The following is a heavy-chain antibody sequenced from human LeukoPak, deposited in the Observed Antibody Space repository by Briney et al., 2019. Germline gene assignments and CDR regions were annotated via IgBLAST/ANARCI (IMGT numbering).Heavy chain of an antibody. D-gene: IGHD3-10*01. J-gene: IGHJ3*02. CDR3: ATDPGALTAFDI. Sequence: ASVKVSCKVSGYTLTELSMHWVRQAPGKGLEWMGGFDPEDGETIYAQKFQGRVTMTEDTSTDTAYMELSSLRSEDTAVYYCATDPGALTAFDIWGQGTMVTVSS. CDR2: FDPEDGET. CDR1: GYTLTELS. V-gene: IGHV1-24*01.